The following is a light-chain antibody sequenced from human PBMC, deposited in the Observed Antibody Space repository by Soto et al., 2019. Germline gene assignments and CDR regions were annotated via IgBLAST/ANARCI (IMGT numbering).Light chain of an antibody. CDR2: LAS. V-gene: IGKV3-20*01. J-gene: IGKJ3*01. Sequence: EIVLPQSPGTLSLSPGERATLSCRASESIDNNFLAWYLQKPGQAPRFLIYLASSRATGIPNRFSGSGSGNDFSRTISRLAPEDFAVYYWKQYGSAPPNFGHGTKVDVK. CDR1: ESIDNNF. CDR3: KQYGSAPPN.